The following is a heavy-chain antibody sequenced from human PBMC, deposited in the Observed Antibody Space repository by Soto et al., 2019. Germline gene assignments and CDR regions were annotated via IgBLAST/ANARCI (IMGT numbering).Heavy chain of an antibody. D-gene: IGHD6-19*01. Sequence: QVQLQESGPGLVKSSETLSLNCTVSGGPISSYYWSWIRQSPGKGLEWIGYIYYSGSTNYHPSLKSRVTISVDTFKNQFSLELSSVTAADTAVYYCARGSSGWPPRLDYWGQGTLVTVSS. CDR2: IYYSGST. V-gene: IGHV4-59*01. CDR3: ARGSSGWPPRLDY. CDR1: GGPISSYY. J-gene: IGHJ4*02.